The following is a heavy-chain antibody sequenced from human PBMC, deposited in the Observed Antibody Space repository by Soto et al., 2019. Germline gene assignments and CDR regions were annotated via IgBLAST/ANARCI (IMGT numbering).Heavy chain of an antibody. Sequence: SETLSLTCAVSGGSSSSGGYSWSWIRQPPGKGLEWIGYIYHSGSTYYNPSLKSRVTISVDRSKNQFSLKLSSVTAEDTAVYYCAKEGNGFLNLLARITMVRGEKQGSNYWGQGTVVTVSS. D-gene: IGHD3-10*01. CDR2: IYHSGST. CDR1: GGSSSSGGYS. V-gene: IGHV4-30-2*01. CDR3: AKEGNGFLNLLARITMVRGEKQGSNY. J-gene: IGHJ4*02.